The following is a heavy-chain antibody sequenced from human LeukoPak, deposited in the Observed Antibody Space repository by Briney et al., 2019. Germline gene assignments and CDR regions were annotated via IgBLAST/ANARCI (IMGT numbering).Heavy chain of an antibody. CDR1: GGSFSGYY. V-gene: IGHV4-34*01. CDR3: ARGLRGYSYGYLVWFDP. CDR2: INHSGST. D-gene: IGHD5-18*01. J-gene: IGHJ5*02. Sequence: KASETLSLTCAVYGGSFSGYYWSWIRQPPGKGLEWIGEINHSGSTNYNPSLKSRVTISVDTSKNQFSLKLSSVTAADTAVYYCARGLRGYSYGYLVWFDPWGQGTLVTVSS.